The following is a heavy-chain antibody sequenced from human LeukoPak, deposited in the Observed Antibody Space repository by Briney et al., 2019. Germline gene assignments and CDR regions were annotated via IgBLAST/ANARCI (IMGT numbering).Heavy chain of an antibody. J-gene: IGHJ3*02. D-gene: IGHD2-15*01. V-gene: IGHV1-2*02. CDR3: ARRGYCSGGSCYGDAFDI. Sequence: ASVKVSCKASGYTFTGYYMHWVRQAPGQGLEWMGWINPSSGGTNYAQKFQGRVTMTRDTSISTAYMELSRLRSDDTAVYYCARRGYCSGGSCYGDAFDIWGQGTMVTVSS. CDR1: GYTFTGYY. CDR2: INPSSGGT.